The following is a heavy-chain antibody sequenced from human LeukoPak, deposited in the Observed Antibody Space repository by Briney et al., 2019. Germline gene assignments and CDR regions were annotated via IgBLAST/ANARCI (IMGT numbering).Heavy chain of an antibody. J-gene: IGHJ3*02. CDR2: ICYSGST. CDR3: ARHPDSKDAFDI. CDR1: GGSISSSSYY. Sequence: SETLSLTCTVSGGSISSSSYYWGWIRQPPGKGLEWIGSICYSGSTYYNPSLKSRVTISVDTSKNQFSLKLSSVTAADTAVYYCARHPDSKDAFDIWGQGTMVTVSS. V-gene: IGHV4-39*01. D-gene: IGHD3-22*01.